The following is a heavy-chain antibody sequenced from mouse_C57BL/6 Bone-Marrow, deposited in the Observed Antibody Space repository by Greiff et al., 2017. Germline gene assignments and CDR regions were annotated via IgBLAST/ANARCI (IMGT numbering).Heavy chain of an antibody. V-gene: IGHV14-1*01. D-gene: IGHD2-3*01. CDR2: IDPEDGDT. Sequence: EVQLQQSGAELVRPGASVKLSCTASGFNIKDYYMHWVKQRPEQGLEWIGRIDPEDGDTEYAPKFQGKATMTADTSSNTAYLQLSSLTSEDTAVYYCTRYDGYSPFAYWGQGTLVTVSA. CDR1: GFNIKDYY. CDR3: TRYDGYSPFAY. J-gene: IGHJ3*01.